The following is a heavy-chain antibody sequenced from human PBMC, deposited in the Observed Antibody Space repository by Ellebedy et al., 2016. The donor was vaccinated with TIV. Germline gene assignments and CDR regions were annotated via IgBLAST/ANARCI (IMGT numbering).Heavy chain of an antibody. V-gene: IGHV1-46*01. CDR1: GYTFTSYY. CDR2: IDPSGGST. CDR3: ARDRIVGSSSPYYKGMDV. Sequence: AASVKVSCKASGYTFTSYYMHWVRQAPGQGLEWMGVIDPSGGSTDYAQKFQGRVTMTRDTSTSTVYMELSSLRSDETAVYYCARDRIVGSSSPYYKGMDVWGQGTTVTVSS. D-gene: IGHD1-26*01. J-gene: IGHJ6*02.